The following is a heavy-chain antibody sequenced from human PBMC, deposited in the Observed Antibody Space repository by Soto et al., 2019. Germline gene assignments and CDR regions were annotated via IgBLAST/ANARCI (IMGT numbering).Heavy chain of an antibody. CDR2: ISTYSGNT. CDR1: GYTFSSYS. J-gene: IGHJ4*02. V-gene: IGHV1-18*04. Sequence: ASVKVSCKTSGYTFSSYSINWVRQAPGQGLEWMAWISTYSGNTHYAERVQGRVTVTLDKSARTAFMEMRGLTTDDTAVYFCARDNGYYDLWGQGTLVTVSS. CDR3: ARDNGYYDL.